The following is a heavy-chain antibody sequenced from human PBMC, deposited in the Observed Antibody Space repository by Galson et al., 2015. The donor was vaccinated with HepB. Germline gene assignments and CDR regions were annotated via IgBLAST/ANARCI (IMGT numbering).Heavy chain of an antibody. V-gene: IGHV4-38-2*02. CDR3: ALLVGATSIDY. CDR2: IYHSGST. Sequence: LSLTCTVSGYSISSGYYWGWIRQPPGKGLDWIGSIYHSGSTYYNPSLKSRVTMSVDTSKNQFSLRLSSVTAADTAVYYCALLVGATSIDYWGQGTLVTVSS. J-gene: IGHJ4*02. CDR1: GYSISSGYY. D-gene: IGHD1-26*01.